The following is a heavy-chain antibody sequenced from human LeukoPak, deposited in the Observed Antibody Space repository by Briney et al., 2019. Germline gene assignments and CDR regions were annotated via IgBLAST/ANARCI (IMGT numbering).Heavy chain of an antibody. CDR1: GGSFSGYY. D-gene: IGHD2-2*02. V-gene: IGHV4-34*01. J-gene: IGHJ6*03. CDR3: ARVYLGYCSSTSCYTTYYYYYMDV. Sequence: PSETLSLTCAVYGGSFSGYYWSWIRQPPGKGLEWIGEINHSGSTNYNPSLKSRATISVETSKNQFSLKLSSVTAADTAVYYCARVYLGYCSSTSCYTTYYYYYMDVWGKGTTVTVSS. CDR2: INHSGST.